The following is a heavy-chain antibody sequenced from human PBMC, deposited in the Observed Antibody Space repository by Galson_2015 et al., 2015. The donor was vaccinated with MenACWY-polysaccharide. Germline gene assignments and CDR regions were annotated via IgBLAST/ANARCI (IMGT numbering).Heavy chain of an antibody. CDR3: ARDGGYCSGGTCYPRFDY. V-gene: IGHV3-21*01. Sequence: SLRLSCAASGFTFSSYHMNWVRQAPGKGLEWVSSISSSSSYVYYADSVKGRFTISRDNAKNSLYLQLSSLRAEDTAVYYCARDGGYCSGGTCYPRFDYWGQGTLVTVSS. CDR2: ISSSSSYV. CDR1: GFTFSSYH. J-gene: IGHJ4*02. D-gene: IGHD2-15*01.